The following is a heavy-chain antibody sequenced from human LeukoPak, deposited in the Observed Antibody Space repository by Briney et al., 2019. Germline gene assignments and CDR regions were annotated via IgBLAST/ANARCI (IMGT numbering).Heavy chain of an antibody. J-gene: IGHJ6*03. D-gene: IGHD3-10*01. V-gene: IGHV1-46*01. CDR3: ARVVPQYYGLATSMDV. Sequence: VASVKFSCKAFGYTFTGYWMHWVRQAPGQGPEWMGVISPSGGSTIYAQKFKGRVTLTRDMSTSTDYLELSSLRSEDTAVYYCARVVPQYYGLATSMDVWGKGTTVTVSS. CDR2: ISPSGGST. CDR1: GYTFTGYW.